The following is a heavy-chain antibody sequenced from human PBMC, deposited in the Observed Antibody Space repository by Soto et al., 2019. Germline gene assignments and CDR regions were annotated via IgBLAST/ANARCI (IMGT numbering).Heavy chain of an antibody. J-gene: IGHJ4*02. Sequence: EVQLLQSGGGLAQPGGSLTLSCAASGFSFSDYSMNWVRRAPGKGLEWVSAFSAGGDYRHYADSVKGRFTISSDNSKNTLFLQMNSLRAEDTARYYCAREARYDRGVYHYEGIDYWGQGNLVTVSS. CDR1: GFSFSDYS. CDR2: FSAGGDYR. V-gene: IGHV3-23*01. D-gene: IGHD3-22*01. CDR3: AREARYDRGVYHYEGIDY.